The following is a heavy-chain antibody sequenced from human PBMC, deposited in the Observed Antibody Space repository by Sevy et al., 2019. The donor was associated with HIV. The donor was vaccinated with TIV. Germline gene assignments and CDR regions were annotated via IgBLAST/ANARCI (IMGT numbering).Heavy chain of an antibody. Sequence: ATVKVSCKVSGDSLTKLNIHWVRQVPTKGLEWMGGFDPEDGETIYAPKFQGRVIVTEDTSAHTAYMELSSLRSEDTAVYYCTTDAREWLQAGIHYFYGLNVWGQGTTVTVSS. J-gene: IGHJ6*02. CDR2: FDPEDGET. CDR1: GDSLTKLN. V-gene: IGHV1-24*01. D-gene: IGHD5-12*01. CDR3: TTDAREWLQAGIHYFYGLNV.